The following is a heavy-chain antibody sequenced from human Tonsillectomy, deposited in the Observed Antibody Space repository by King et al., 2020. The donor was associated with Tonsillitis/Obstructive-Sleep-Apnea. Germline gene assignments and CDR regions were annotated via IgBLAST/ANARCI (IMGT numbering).Heavy chain of an antibody. Sequence: QLKESGPGLVKPSGTLSLTCAVSGDSVSNSNWWTWVRQPPGQGLEWIGEIYYSGSAHYHPSLKSRVNISLDKSKNQFSLKLTSVTAADTAVYYCARGHCSGGSCPNDYWGQGTLVTVSS. CDR3: ARGHCSGGSCPNDY. CDR1: GDSVSNSNW. V-gene: IGHV4-4*02. CDR2: IYYSGSA. J-gene: IGHJ4*02. D-gene: IGHD2-15*01.